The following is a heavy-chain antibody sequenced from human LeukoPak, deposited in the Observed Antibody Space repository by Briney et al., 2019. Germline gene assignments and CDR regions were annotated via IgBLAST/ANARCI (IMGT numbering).Heavy chain of an antibody. CDR1: GGSISSYY. V-gene: IGHV4-59*12. CDR2: IYHSGST. D-gene: IGHD6-19*01. CDR3: ARDSAVAFDY. J-gene: IGHJ4*02. Sequence: PSETLSLTCTVSGGSISSYYWSWIRQPPGKGLEWIGEIYHSGSTNYNPSLKSRVTISVDKSKNQFSLKLSSVTAADTAVYYCARDSAVAFDYWGQGTLVTVSS.